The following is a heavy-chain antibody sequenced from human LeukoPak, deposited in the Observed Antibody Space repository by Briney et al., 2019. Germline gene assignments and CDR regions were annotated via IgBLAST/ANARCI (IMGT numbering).Heavy chain of an antibody. Sequence: SETLSLTCTVSGGSISSGGYYWSWIRQHPGKGLEWIGYIYYSGSTYYNPSLKSRVTIPVDTSKNQFSLKLSSVTAADTAVYYCARGSDTAMGWFDPWGQGTLVTVSS. CDR2: IYYSGST. D-gene: IGHD5-18*01. CDR3: ARGSDTAMGWFDP. V-gene: IGHV4-31*03. CDR1: GGSISSGGYY. J-gene: IGHJ5*02.